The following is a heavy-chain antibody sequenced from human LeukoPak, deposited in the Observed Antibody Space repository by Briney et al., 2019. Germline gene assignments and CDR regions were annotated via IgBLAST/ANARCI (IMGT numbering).Heavy chain of an antibody. Sequence: KPSETLSLTCTVSGGSISSYYWSWIRQPPGKGLEWIGYIYYSGSTNYNPSLKSRVTISVDTSKNQFSLKLSSVTAADTAVYYCARGTYSSSWYRLFDYWGQGTLVTVSS. J-gene: IGHJ4*02. CDR2: IYYSGST. D-gene: IGHD6-13*01. CDR1: GGSISSYY. CDR3: ARGTYSSSWYRLFDY. V-gene: IGHV4-59*01.